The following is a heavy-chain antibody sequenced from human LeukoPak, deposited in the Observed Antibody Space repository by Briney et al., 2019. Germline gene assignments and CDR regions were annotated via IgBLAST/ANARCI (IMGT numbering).Heavy chain of an antibody. CDR1: GFTFSSYW. V-gene: IGHV3-7*01. Sequence: GGSLRLSCADSGFTFSSYWMSWVRQAPGKGLEWVANIKQDGSEKYYVDSVKGRFTISRDNAKNSLYLQMNSLRAEDTAVYYCARDEYGDYSFDYWGQGTLVTVSS. CDR3: ARDEYGDYSFDY. D-gene: IGHD4-17*01. J-gene: IGHJ4*02. CDR2: IKQDGSEK.